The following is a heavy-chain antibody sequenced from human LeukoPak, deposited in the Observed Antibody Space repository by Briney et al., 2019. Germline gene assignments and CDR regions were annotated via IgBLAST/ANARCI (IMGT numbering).Heavy chain of an antibody. D-gene: IGHD3-3*01. Sequence: PGGSLRLSCAASGFTVSSNYMSWVRQAPGKGLEWVSVVYSGGGTYYADSVKGRFTISRDNSKNTLYLQMNSLRAEDTAVYYCARDPRYDFWSGYYAFDIWGQGTMVTVSS. J-gene: IGHJ3*02. CDR1: GFTVSSNY. V-gene: IGHV3-66*02. CDR2: VYSGGGT. CDR3: ARDPRYDFWSGYYAFDI.